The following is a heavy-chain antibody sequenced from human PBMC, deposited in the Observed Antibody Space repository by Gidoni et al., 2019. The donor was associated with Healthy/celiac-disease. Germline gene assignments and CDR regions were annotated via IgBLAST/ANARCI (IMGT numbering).Heavy chain of an antibody. D-gene: IGHD2-2*01. V-gene: IGHV4-31*03. CDR3: ARGDIVVVPAATLGWFDP. J-gene: IGHJ5*02. CDR1: GGSISSGGYS. CDR2: IYYSGST. Sequence: QVQLQESGPGLVKPSQTLSLTCTVSGGSISSGGYSWSWIRQHPGKGLEWIGYIYYSGSTYYNPSLKSRVTISVDTSKNQISLKLSSVTAADTAVYYCARGDIVVVPAATLGWFDPWGQGTLVTVSS.